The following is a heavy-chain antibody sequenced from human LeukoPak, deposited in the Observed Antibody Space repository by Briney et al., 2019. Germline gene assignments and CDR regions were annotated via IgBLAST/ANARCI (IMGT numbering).Heavy chain of an antibody. D-gene: IGHD3-3*01. CDR1: GLTFDDHG. V-gene: IGHV3-20*04. J-gene: IGHJ3*02. Sequence: GGSLRLSXAASGLTFDDHGMNWVRQAPGKGLEWVSGINWNGGSTNYVDSVKGRFTISRDNAKNSLYLQMNSLRAEDTALYYCARNIPPGTIFGVINGAFDIWGQGTMVTVSS. CDR2: INWNGGST. CDR3: ARNIPPGTIFGVINGAFDI.